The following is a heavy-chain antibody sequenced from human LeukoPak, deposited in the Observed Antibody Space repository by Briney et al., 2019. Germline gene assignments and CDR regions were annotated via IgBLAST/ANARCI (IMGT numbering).Heavy chain of an antibody. D-gene: IGHD2-21*02. CDR2: ISPADSDT. CDR3: ARPAYCGSDCLAV. J-gene: IGHJ4*02. Sequence: GESLKISCMGSGYRFTSYWIAWVGQMPGKGLEWMGFISPADSDTRYSPSFQGQVTISADKSINTAYLQWSSLKASDTAMYYCARPAYCGSDCLAVWGQGTLVTVSS. CDR1: GYRFTSYW. V-gene: IGHV5-51*01.